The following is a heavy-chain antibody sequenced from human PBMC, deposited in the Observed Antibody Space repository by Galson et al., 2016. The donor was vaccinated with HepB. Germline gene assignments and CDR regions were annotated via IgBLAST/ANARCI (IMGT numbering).Heavy chain of an antibody. D-gene: IGHD5-24*01. CDR2: ISGDSAFI. J-gene: IGHJ4*02. V-gene: IGHV3-21*01. CDR1: GFTFSPYR. CDR3: ARMSTDGYNYEIDAFDI. Sequence: SLRLSCAASGFTFSPYRMNWVRQAPGKGLEWVSSISGDSAFIYYTDSLKGRFTISRDNAKNSLYLRMSSLRAEDTAVYYCARMSTDGYNYEIDAFDIWGQGTLVTVSS.